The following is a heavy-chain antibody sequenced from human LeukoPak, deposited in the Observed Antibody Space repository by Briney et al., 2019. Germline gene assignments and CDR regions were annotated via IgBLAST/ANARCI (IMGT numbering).Heavy chain of an antibody. CDR2: IYYSGST. CDR1: GGSISSYY. V-gene: IGHV4-59*08. J-gene: IGHJ4*02. Sequence: SETLSLTCTVSGGSISSYYWSWIRQPPGKGLEWIGYIYYSGSTNYNPSLKSRVTISVDTSKNQFSLKLSSVTAADTAVYYCASQVPYSSSFDYWGQGTLVTVSS. CDR3: ASQVPYSSSFDY. D-gene: IGHD6-6*01.